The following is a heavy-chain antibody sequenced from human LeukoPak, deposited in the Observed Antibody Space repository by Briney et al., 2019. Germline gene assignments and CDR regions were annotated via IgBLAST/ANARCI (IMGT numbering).Heavy chain of an antibody. CDR2: INPNSGGT. CDR1: GYTFTGYY. J-gene: IGHJ4*02. CDR3: ARESGIVGARVFDY. D-gene: IGHD1-26*01. Sequence: AASVKVSCKASGYTFTGYYMHWVRQAPGQGLEWMGWINPNSGGTNYAQKFQGRVTMTRDTSISTAYMELSSLRSDDTAVYYCARESGIVGARVFDYWGQGTLVSVSS. V-gene: IGHV1-2*02.